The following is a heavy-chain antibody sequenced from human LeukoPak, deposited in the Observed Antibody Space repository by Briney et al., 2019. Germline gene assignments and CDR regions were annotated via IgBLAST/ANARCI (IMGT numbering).Heavy chain of an antibody. V-gene: IGHV4-61*03. J-gene: IGHJ2*01. CDR3: ARAPSYYWYFDV. CDR2: IHYSGST. Sequence: SETLSVTCTVSGDSVTSGHYYRTWIRQPPGKGLEWIGYIHYSGSTNYNPSLKSRLTISIDTSKNHFSLKLSSVTTTDTAVYYCARAPSYYWYFDVWGRGTLVTVSS. CDR1: GDSVTSGHYY.